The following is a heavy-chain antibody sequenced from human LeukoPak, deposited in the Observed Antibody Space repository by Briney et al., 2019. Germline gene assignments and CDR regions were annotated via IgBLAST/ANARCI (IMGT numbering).Heavy chain of an antibody. CDR1: GFTVSSNY. V-gene: IGHV3-53*01. CDR2: IYSGGNT. D-gene: IGHD2-21*02. CDR3: ARGSRGGDSELDY. J-gene: IGHJ4*02. Sequence: GGSLRLSCAASGFTVSSNYMSWGRQAPGKGLEWVSVIYSGGNTYYADTATGRFIISRDTSKNTLYLQMNSLRAEDTAVYYCARGSRGGDSELDYWGQGTLVTVSS.